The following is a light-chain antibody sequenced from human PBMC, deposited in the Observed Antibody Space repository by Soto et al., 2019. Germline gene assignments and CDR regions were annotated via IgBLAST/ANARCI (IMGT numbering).Light chain of an antibody. CDR3: ESWDSNSRV. Sequence: QSVLTQSSSASASLGSSGKLTCTLSSGHSSYIIAWHQQQPGKAPRYLMKLEGSGSYNKGSGVPDRFSGSSSGADRYLTISNLPSEDEADYYCESWDSNSRVFGGGTKLTVL. V-gene: IGLV4-60*03. CDR1: SGHSSYI. CDR2: LEGSGSY. J-gene: IGLJ3*02.